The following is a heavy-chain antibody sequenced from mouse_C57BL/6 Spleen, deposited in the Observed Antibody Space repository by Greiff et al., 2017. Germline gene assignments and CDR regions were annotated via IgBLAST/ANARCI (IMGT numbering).Heavy chain of an antibody. CDR3: ARWGSSGGGAFFDY. Sequence: QVQLQQPGAELVKPGASVKLSCKASGYTFTSYWMHWVKQRPGRGLEWIGRIAPNSGGTKYNEKFKSKATLTVDKPSSTAYMQLSSLTSEDSAVYYCARWGSSGGGAFFDYWGQGTTLTVSS. CDR2: IAPNSGGT. V-gene: IGHV1-72*01. D-gene: IGHD3-2*02. CDR1: GYTFTSYW. J-gene: IGHJ2*01.